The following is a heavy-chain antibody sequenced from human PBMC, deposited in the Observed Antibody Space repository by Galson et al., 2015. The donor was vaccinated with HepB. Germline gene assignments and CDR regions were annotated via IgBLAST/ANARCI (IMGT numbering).Heavy chain of an antibody. CDR3: ARDPLFRSSWSTNYYYFGVDV. V-gene: IGHV3-30-3*01. J-gene: IGHJ6*02. CDR2: ISYDGTNK. CDR1: GFTFSSYA. D-gene: IGHD6-13*01. Sequence: SLRISCAASGFTFSSYAVHWVRQTPGKGLEWVAVISYDGTNKYYADSVKGRFTISRDNSKNTLYLEMNTLRAEDTAVYYCARDPLFRSSWSTNYYYFGVDVWGQGTTVTVSS.